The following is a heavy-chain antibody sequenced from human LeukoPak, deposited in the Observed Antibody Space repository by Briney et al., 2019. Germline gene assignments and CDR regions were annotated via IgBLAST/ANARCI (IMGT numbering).Heavy chain of an antibody. CDR1: GYTFTSYF. D-gene: IGHD1-26*01. CDR3: ARDRGGPSGTYYHYYGMDV. J-gene: IGHJ6*02. CDR2: INPSGRRT. V-gene: IGHV1-46*01. Sequence: ASVKVSCKASGYTFTSYFMHWVRQAPGQGLEWMGIINPSGRRTVYAQKFQGRVTMTRDTSTSTVYMELSSLRSEDTAVYYCARDRGGPSGTYYHYYGMDVWGQGTTVTVSS.